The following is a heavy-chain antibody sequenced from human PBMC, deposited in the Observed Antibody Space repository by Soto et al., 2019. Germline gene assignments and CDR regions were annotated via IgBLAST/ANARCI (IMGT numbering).Heavy chain of an antibody. V-gene: IGHV3-11*06. J-gene: IGHJ6*02. CDR1: GFTFSDYY. Sequence: GGSLRLSCAASGFTFSDYYMSWIRQAPGKGLEWVSYISSSSSYTNYADSVKGRFTISRDNAKNSLYLQMNSLRAEDTAVYCCARERDRVYYYGMDVWGQGTTVTVSS. CDR2: ISSSSSYT. CDR3: ARERDRVYYYGMDV. D-gene: IGHD2-15*01.